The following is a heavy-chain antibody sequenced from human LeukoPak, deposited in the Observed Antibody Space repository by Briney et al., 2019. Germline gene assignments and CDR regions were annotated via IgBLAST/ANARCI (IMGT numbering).Heavy chain of an antibody. Sequence: GGSLRLSCAASGFTFSTYSMHWVRQAPGKGPVWISRINSDGSITTYADSVKGRFTISRDNAKNTLYLQMNSLRAEDTAVYYCARLWSGISFDMWGQGTMVTVSS. V-gene: IGHV3-74*01. CDR1: GFTFSTYS. CDR3: ARLWSGISFDM. CDR2: INSDGSIT. J-gene: IGHJ3*02. D-gene: IGHD3-3*01.